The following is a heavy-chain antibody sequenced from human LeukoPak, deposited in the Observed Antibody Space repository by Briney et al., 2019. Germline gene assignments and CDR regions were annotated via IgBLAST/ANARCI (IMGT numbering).Heavy chain of an antibody. CDR3: AKDLSPAVAAEWFDP. V-gene: IGHV3-23*01. D-gene: IGHD6-25*01. CDR2: ISGSGSGT. CDR1: GFTFSSYD. Sequence: GGSLRLSCAASGFTFSSYDMSWVRQAPGKGLEWVSAISGSGSGTYYADSVKGRFIISRDNSKNMLYLQMSSLRAEDTAVYYCAKDLSPAVAAEWFDPWDQGTLVTVSS. J-gene: IGHJ5*02.